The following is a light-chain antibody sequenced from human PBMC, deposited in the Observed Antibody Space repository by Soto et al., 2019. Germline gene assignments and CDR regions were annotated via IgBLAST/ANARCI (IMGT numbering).Light chain of an antibody. CDR1: SSDIGAYKC. CDR2: EVS. V-gene: IGLV2-14*01. CDR3: CSYRSTSTLV. Sequence: QSALTQPASVSGSPGQSVTISCTGTSSDIGAYKCVSWYQHHPGKSPRLMIYEVSNRPSGVSNRFSASKSGNTASLTISGLQAEDEADYYCCSYRSTSTLVFGGGTKLTVL. J-gene: IGLJ2*01.